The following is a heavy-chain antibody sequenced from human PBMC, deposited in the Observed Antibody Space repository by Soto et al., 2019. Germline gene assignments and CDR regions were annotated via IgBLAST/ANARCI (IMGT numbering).Heavy chain of an antibody. CDR1: GSGFTSYW. CDR2: IDPADSLA. CDR3: ARSTIVGVIIDIAMHA. V-gene: IGHV5-10-1*03. Sequence: DLEQSGAEMKKPGESLRISCHASGSGFTSYWIAWVRQVPGQGLEWMGRIDPADSLATYSPSFEGHVTFSADKSTKTVFLELKSLKASDTGVYYCARSTIVGVIIDIAMHAWGEGTTVNVS. D-gene: IGHD2-15*01. J-gene: IGHJ6*03.